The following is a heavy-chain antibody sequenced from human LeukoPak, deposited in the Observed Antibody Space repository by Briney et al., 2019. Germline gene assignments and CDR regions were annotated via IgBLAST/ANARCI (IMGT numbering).Heavy chain of an antibody. Sequence: PGGSLRLSCAASGFTFSSYSMNWVRQAPGKGLEWVSYISSSSSTIYYADSVKGRFTISRDNAKNSLYLQMNSLKAEDTAVYYCARDEAYSGTYATTWGQGTLVTVFS. CDR2: ISSSSSTI. J-gene: IGHJ5*02. D-gene: IGHD1-26*01. CDR1: GFTFSSYS. CDR3: ARDEAYSGTYATT. V-gene: IGHV3-48*04.